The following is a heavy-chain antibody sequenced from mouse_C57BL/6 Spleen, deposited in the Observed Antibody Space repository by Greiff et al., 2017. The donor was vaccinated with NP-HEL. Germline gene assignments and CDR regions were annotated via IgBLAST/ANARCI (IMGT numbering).Heavy chain of an antibody. D-gene: IGHD4-1*01. J-gene: IGHJ2*01. Sequence: QVQLQQSGPGLVQPSQSLSITCTVSGFSLTSYGVHWVRQSPGKGLEWLGVIWSGGSTDYNAAFISRLSISKDNSKSQVFFKMNSLQADDTAIYYCARNWGTGNFDDWGQGTTLTVSS. CDR1: GFSLTSYG. CDR2: IWSGGST. V-gene: IGHV2-2*01. CDR3: ARNWGTGNFDD.